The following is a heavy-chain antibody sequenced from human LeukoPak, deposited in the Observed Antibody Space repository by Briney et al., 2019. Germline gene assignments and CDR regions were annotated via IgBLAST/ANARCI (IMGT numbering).Heavy chain of an antibody. CDR1: GGSISSGNYY. CDR2: IHYSGST. J-gene: IGHJ3*02. Sequence: SETLSLTCIVSGGSISSGNYYWGWIRQPPGKGLEWIGNIHYSGSTYYNPSLKSRVSISVDTSKSQFSLKLSSVTAADTAVYYCARGLPRANDAFDIWGQGTMVTVSS. CDR3: ARGLPRANDAFDI. V-gene: IGHV4-39*01.